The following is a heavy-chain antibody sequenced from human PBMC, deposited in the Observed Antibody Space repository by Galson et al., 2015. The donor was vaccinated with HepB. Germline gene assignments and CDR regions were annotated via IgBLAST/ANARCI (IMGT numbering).Heavy chain of an antibody. CDR2: IYLRGGA. CDR1: GASIGSRDW. V-gene: IGHV4/OR15-8*01. J-gene: IGHJ4*02. Sequence: ETPSLTCAVSGASIGSRDWWGWVRQSPGKGLVWIGQIYLRGGASYAPALEGRATISEDRSKNQLSLRLTSGTAADTTVYYWVKNGAYCLESWGPGSLVTVSS. D-gene: IGHD2-15*01. CDR3: VKNGAYCLES.